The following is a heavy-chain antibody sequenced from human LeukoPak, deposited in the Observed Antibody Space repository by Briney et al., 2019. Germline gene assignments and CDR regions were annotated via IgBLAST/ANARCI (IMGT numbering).Heavy chain of an antibody. CDR3: ARYCNGVTCYSGYDY. CDR2: ISTNGGGT. D-gene: IGHD2-15*01. Sequence: RPGGSLRLSCAASGFTFSSYAMHWVRQTPGKGLEYVSAISTNGGGTYYANSVKGRFTISRDNSKNTLYLQMGSLRAEDMAVYFCARYCNGVTCYSGYDYWGQGTLVTLST. CDR1: GFTFSSYA. J-gene: IGHJ4*02. V-gene: IGHV3-64*01.